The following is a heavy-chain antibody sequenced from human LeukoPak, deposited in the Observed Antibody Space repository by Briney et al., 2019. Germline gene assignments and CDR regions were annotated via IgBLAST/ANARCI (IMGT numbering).Heavy chain of an antibody. D-gene: IGHD6-13*01. CDR3: ARHWIGYSSSWYKGWFDP. CDR2: IYYSGST. V-gene: IGHV4-39*01. CDR1: GGSISSSSYY. J-gene: IGHJ5*02. Sequence: TSETLSLTCTVSGGSISSSSYYWGWLRQPPGKGLEGIGRIYYSGSTYYNPSLKSRVTISVDTSKNQFSLKLSSVTAADTAVYYCARHWIGYSSSWYKGWFDPWGQGTLVTVSS.